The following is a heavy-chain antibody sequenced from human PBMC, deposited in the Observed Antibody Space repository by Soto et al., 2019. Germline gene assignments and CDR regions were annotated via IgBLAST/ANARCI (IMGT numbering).Heavy chain of an antibody. V-gene: IGHV4-39*01. J-gene: IGHJ6*02. CDR3: ARVAVTPYYYYGMDV. CDR1: GGSITSGGYY. CDR2: IYYSGTT. Sequence: NPSETLSLTCTVSGGSITSGGYYWSWIRQPPGKGLGWIGSIYYSGTTYYNPSLKSRVSISVDTSKNQFSLKLSSVTAADTAVYYCARVAVTPYYYYGMDVWGQGTTVTVSS. D-gene: IGHD2-15*01.